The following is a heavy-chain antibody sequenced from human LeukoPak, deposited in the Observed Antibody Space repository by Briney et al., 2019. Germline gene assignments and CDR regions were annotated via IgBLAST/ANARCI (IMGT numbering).Heavy chain of an antibody. D-gene: IGHD3-3*01. CDR3: ASRSSIWSGYQDTLYYFDS. J-gene: IGHJ4*02. CDR2: IHNSGST. CDR1: GGSISNYY. V-gene: IGHV4-59*01. Sequence: SETLSLTCTVSGGSISNYYWSWIRQPPAKGLEWIGHIHNSGSTNHNPSLKSRVTISVDTSKNQFSLKLSSVTAADTAVYYCASRSSIWSGYQDTLYYFDSWGQGTLVIVSS.